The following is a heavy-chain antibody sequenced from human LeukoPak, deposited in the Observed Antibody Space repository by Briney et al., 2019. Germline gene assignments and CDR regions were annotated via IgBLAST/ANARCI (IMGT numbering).Heavy chain of an antibody. Sequence: SGGSLRLSCATSGIIMTKYWMTWVRQVPGKGLEWVSSISSSSSYIYYADSVKGRFTISRDNAKNSLYLQMNSLRAEDTAVYYCARGSGSYAEYFQHWGQGTLVTVSS. J-gene: IGHJ1*01. V-gene: IGHV3-21*01. D-gene: IGHD1-26*01. CDR2: ISSSSSYI. CDR3: ARGSGSYAEYFQH. CDR1: GIIMTKYW.